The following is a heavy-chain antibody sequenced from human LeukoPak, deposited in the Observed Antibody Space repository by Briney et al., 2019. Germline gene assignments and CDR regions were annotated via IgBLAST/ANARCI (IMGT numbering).Heavy chain of an antibody. CDR2: ISYGGDNT. CDR3: AKGPSTSFSFPSGFDY. Sequence: RSGGSLRLSCAASGFTFRSYALSWVRQAPGKGLEWVSAISYGGDNTNYADSVKGRFTISRDNSKSTLYLQMNSLRAEDTAVYYCAKGPSTSFSFPSGFDYWGQGTLVTVSS. D-gene: IGHD2-2*01. J-gene: IGHJ4*02. V-gene: IGHV3-23*01. CDR1: GFTFRSYA.